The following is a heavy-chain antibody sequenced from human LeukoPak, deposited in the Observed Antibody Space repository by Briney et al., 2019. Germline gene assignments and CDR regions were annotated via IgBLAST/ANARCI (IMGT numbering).Heavy chain of an antibody. CDR1: GDSVSSDSAG. CDR3: TRTRDYAMDV. CDR2: TYYRSKWYT. Sequence: SQTLSLTCAISGDSVSSDSAGWNWIRQSPSRGLEWLGKTYYRSKWYTEYALSVKSRVSINPDTSKNQFSLQLNSLTPEDTAVYYCTRTRDYAMDVWGQGTTVTVSS. V-gene: IGHV6-1*01. J-gene: IGHJ6*02.